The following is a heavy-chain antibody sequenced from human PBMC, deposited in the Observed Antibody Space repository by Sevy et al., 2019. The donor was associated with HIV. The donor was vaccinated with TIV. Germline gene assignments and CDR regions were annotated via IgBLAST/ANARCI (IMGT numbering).Heavy chain of an antibody. CDR2: IYYSGST. V-gene: IGHV4-39*01. CDR3: ARHGGIAVATLDY. J-gene: IGHJ4*02. D-gene: IGHD6-19*01. Sequence: SETLSLTCTVSGGSISSSTYYWGWIRQPPGKGLEWIASIYYSGSTYYNVSLESRVTISVDMSKNQFSLRLSSVTVADTAVYYCARHGGIAVATLDYWGQGTLVTVSS. CDR1: GGSISSSTYY.